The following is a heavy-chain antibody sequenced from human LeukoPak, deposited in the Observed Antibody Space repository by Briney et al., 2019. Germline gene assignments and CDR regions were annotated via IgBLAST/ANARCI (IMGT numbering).Heavy chain of an antibody. V-gene: IGHV4-59*01. CDR2: IYYSGNT. CDR3: ARSRDGYLFDY. Sequence: SETLSLTCTVSGGSISSYYWSWIRQPPGKGLEWIDYIYYSGNTNYNPSLKSRVTISVDTSKNQFSLKLSSVTAADTAMCYCARSRDGYLFDYWGQGTLVTVSS. J-gene: IGHJ4*02. D-gene: IGHD5-24*01. CDR1: GGSISSYY.